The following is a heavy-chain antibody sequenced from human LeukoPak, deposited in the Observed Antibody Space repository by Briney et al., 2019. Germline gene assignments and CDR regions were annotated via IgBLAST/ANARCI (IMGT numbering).Heavy chain of an antibody. D-gene: IGHD3-22*01. CDR3: ARVVVVPKPNFDY. J-gene: IGHJ4*02. CDR1: GFTFSSYW. CDR2: IKQDGSEK. V-gene: IGHV3-7*04. Sequence: GGSLRLSCTASGFTFSSYWMSWVRQAPGKGLEWVANIKQDGSEKYYVDSVKGRFTISRDNAKNSLYLQMNSLRAEDTAVYYCARVVVVPKPNFDYWGQGTLVTVSS.